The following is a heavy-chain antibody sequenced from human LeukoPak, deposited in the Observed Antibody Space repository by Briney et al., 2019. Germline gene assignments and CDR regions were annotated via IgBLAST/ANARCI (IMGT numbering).Heavy chain of an antibody. V-gene: IGHV3-30*18. Sequence: GGSLRLSCAASGFTFSSYGMHWVRQAPGRGLEWVAVISYDGSNKYYADSVKGRFTISRDNSKNTLYLQMNSLRAEDTAVYYCAKDPGTPMVRGVGYWFDPWGQGTLVTVSS. CDR3: AKDPGTPMVRGVGYWFDP. J-gene: IGHJ5*02. CDR1: GFTFSSYG. CDR2: ISYDGSNK. D-gene: IGHD3-10*01.